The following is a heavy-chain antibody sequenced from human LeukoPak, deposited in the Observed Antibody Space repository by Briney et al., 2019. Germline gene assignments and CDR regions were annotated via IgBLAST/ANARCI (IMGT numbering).Heavy chain of an antibody. Sequence: ASVKVSCKASGYTFTGYYMHWVRQAPGQGLEWMGWINPNSGGTNYAQKFQGRVTMTRDTSISTAYMELSRLRSDDTAVYYCARDCDRDQPGHAFDIWGQGTMVTVSS. CDR1: GYTFTGYY. CDR3: ARDCDRDQPGHAFDI. V-gene: IGHV1-2*02. CDR2: INPNSGGT. J-gene: IGHJ3*02. D-gene: IGHD1-14*01.